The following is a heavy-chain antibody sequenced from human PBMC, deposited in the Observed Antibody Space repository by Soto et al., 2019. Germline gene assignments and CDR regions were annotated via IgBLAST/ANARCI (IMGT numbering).Heavy chain of an antibody. CDR2: INPNNGGT. Sequence: ASVKVSCKASGYSFTGDSMHWVRQAPGQGLEWMGWINPNNGGTNYAQRFRGRVTMTRDTSMSTAYMELRRLKSDDTAVYYCARDLYYDFWSGPYYYMDVWGKGTTVTVSS. V-gene: IGHV1-2*02. D-gene: IGHD3-3*01. J-gene: IGHJ6*03. CDR3: ARDLYYDFWSGPYYYMDV. CDR1: GYSFTGDS.